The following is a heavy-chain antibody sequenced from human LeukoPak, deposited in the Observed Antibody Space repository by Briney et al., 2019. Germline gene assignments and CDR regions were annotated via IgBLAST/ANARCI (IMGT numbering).Heavy chain of an antibody. CDR1: GFTFSSYS. Sequence: GGSLRLSCAASGFTFSSYSMNWVRQAPGKGLEWVSYISSSSSTIYYADSVKGRFTISRDNAKNSLYLQMNSLRAEDTAVYYCARTSIAARPGGFDYWGQGTLVTVSS. CDR3: ARTSIAARPGGFDY. CDR2: ISSSSSTI. D-gene: IGHD6-6*01. V-gene: IGHV3-48*04. J-gene: IGHJ4*02.